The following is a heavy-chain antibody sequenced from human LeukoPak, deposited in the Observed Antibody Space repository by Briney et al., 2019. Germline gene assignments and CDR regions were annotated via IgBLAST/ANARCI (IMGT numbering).Heavy chain of an antibody. D-gene: IGHD6-13*01. CDR2: SSSSSYI. CDR3: ARVGQQLVRPDY. Sequence: GGSLRLSCAASGFTFSSYSMNWVRQAPGKGLEWVSSSSSSSYIYYADSVKGRFTISRDNAKNSLYLQMNSLRAEDTAVYYCARVGQQLVRPDYWGQGTLVTVSS. J-gene: IGHJ4*02. V-gene: IGHV3-21*01. CDR1: GFTFSSYS.